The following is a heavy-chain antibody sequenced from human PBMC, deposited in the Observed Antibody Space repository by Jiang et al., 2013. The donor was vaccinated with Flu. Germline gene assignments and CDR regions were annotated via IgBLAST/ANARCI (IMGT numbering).Heavy chain of an antibody. Sequence: LLKPSETLSLTCAVYGGSFSGYYWSWIRQPPGKGLEWIGEINHSGSTNYNPSLKSRVTISVDTSKNQFSLKLSSVTAADTAVYYCARRGQLVRSWYFDLWGRGTLVTVSS. J-gene: IGHJ2*01. V-gene: IGHV4-34*01. CDR1: GGSFSGYY. D-gene: IGHD6-6*01. CDR2: INHSGST. CDR3: ARRGQLVRSWYFDL.